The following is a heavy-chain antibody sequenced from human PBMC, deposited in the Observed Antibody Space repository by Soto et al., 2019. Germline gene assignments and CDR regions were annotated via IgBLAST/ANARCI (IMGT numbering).Heavy chain of an antibody. CDR2: MNPNSGNT. CDR1: GYTFTSYD. J-gene: IGHJ4*02. V-gene: IGHV1-8*01. Sequence: ASVKVSCKASGYTFTSYDINWVRQATGQGLEWMGWMNPNSGNTGYAQKFQGRVTMTRNTSISTAYMELSSLRSEDTAVYYCARKKGWYSSSWYYLDYWGQGTLVTVSS. CDR3: ARKKGWYSSSWYYLDY. D-gene: IGHD6-13*01.